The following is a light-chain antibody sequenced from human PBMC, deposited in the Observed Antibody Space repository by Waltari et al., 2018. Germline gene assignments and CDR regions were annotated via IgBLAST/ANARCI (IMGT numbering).Light chain of an antibody. CDR1: NIGSKS. V-gene: IGLV3-21*01. CDR3: QVWDSDSDHVV. J-gene: IGLJ2*01. CDR2: YNN. Sequence: SYVLTQPPSVSVAPGATARLTCGGNNIGSKSVHWYQQEPGQAPILVIYYNNDRPSGIPERFSGSNSGNTATLTISRVDAGDEADYYCQVWDSDSDHVVFGGGTKLAVL.